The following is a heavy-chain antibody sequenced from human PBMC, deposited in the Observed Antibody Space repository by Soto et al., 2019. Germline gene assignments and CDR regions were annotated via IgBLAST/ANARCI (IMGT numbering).Heavy chain of an antibody. CDR1: GYTFTCYY. D-gene: IGHD3-22*01. Sequence: ASVKVSCKASGYTFTCYYMHWVRQAPGQGLEWMGWINPNSGGTNYAQKFQGRVTMTRDTSISTVYMELSRLRSDYTAVYYCARDHRHFYDSSGYRDAFDIWGQGTMVTVSS. CDR3: ARDHRHFYDSSGYRDAFDI. J-gene: IGHJ3*02. V-gene: IGHV1-2*02. CDR2: INPNSGGT.